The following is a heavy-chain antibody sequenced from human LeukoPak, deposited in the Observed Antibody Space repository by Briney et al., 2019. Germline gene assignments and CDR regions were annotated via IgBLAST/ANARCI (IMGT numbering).Heavy chain of an antibody. V-gene: IGHV3-30*02. D-gene: IGHD5-18*01. CDR3: AREGYSYGPQPANWFDP. J-gene: IGHJ5*02. Sequence: PGGSLRLSCAASGFTFSSYGMHWVRQAPGKGLEWVAFIRYDGSNTYYADSVKGRFTISRDNAKNSLYLQMNSLRAEDTAVYYCAREGYSYGPQPANWFDPWGQGTLVTVSS. CDR1: GFTFSSYG. CDR2: IRYDGSNT.